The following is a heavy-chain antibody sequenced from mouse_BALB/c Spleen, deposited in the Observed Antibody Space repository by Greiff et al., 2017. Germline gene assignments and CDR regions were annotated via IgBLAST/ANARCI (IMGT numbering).Heavy chain of an antibody. J-gene: IGHJ3*01. D-gene: IGHD2-4*01. V-gene: IGHV14-1*02. CDR3: TRDGITTPWFAY. Sequence: VQLQQSGAELVRPGALVKLSCKASGFNIKDYYMHWVKQRPEQGLEWIGWIDPENGNTIYDPKFQGKASITADTSSNTAYLQLSSLTSEDTAVYYCTRDGITTPWFAYWGQGTLVTVSA. CDR2: IDPENGNT. CDR1: GFNIKDYY.